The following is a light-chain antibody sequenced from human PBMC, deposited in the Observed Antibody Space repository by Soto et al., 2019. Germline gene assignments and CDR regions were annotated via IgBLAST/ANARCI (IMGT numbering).Light chain of an antibody. Sequence: EIVLTQSPATLSLSPGERATLSCRASQSVSSQLAWYQHKPGQAPRLLIYDASNRATGIPDRFSGSGSETDFTLTIISLETEDFAVYYCAQRVWPWTVGQGTKVDIK. CDR2: DAS. V-gene: IGKV3-11*01. J-gene: IGKJ1*01. CDR3: AQRVWPWT. CDR1: QSVSSQ.